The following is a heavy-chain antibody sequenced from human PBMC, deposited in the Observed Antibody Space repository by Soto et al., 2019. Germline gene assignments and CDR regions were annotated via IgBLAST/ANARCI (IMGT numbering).Heavy chain of an antibody. J-gene: IGHJ4*02. CDR2: IIPILGIA. CDR1: GYTFTSYG. V-gene: IGHV1-69*04. Sequence: GASVKVSCKASGYTFTSYGISWVRQAPGQGLEWMGRIIPILGIANYAQKFQGRVTITADKSTSTAYMELSSLRSEDTAVYYCARENPDYYFDYWGQGTLVTVSS. CDR3: ARENPDYYFDY.